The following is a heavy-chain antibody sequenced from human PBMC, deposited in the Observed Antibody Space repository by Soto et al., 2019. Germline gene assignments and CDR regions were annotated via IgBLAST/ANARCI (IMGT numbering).Heavy chain of an antibody. D-gene: IGHD6-13*01. CDR1: GFSLSTSEVG. CDR3: AHTIADQSLRYYFDY. Sequence: SGPTLVNPTQTLTLTCTFSGFSLSTSEVGVGWIRQPPGKALEWLALIYWNDDKRYSPSLKSRLTITKNTSKNQVVLTMTNMDPVDTATYYCAHTIADQSLRYYFDYWGQGTLVTVSS. V-gene: IGHV2-5*01. CDR2: IYWNDDK. J-gene: IGHJ4*02.